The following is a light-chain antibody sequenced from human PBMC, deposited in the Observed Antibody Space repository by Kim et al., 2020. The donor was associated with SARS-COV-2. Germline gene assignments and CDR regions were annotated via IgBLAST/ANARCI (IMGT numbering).Light chain of an antibody. J-gene: IGKJ5*01. V-gene: IGKV3-15*01. CDR1: QSVNSN. CDR2: GAS. Sequence: SPGERATLSCRASQSVNSNLAWYQQTPGQAPRHLIYGASTRATGIPARFSGSGSGTEFTLTISSLQSEDFAVYYCQQYNNWPPITFGQGTRLEIK. CDR3: QQYNNWPPIT.